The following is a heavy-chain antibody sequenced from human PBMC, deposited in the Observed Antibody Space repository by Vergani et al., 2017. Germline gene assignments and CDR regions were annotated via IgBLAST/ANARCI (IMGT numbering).Heavy chain of an antibody. V-gene: IGHV3-30-3*01. Sequence: VQLLESGGDLVQPGGSLRLSCTASGFTFSSYAMHWVRQAPGKGLEWVAVISYDGSNKYYADSVKGRFTISRDNSKNTLYLQMNSLRSEDTAVYYCARDLHPFGEKDAFDIWGQGTMVTVSS. CDR1: GFTFSSYA. CDR3: ARDLHPFGEKDAFDI. D-gene: IGHD3-10*01. CDR2: ISYDGSNK. J-gene: IGHJ3*02.